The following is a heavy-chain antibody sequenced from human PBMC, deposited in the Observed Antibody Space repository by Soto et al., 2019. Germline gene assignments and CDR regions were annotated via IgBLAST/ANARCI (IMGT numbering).Heavy chain of an antibody. CDR2: ISSNGNT. Sequence: SETLSLTCTVSDGSISGNFLTWIRQPAGKGLEWIGRISSNGNTDYNPSLKSRVTMSIDTSKNHFSLDLISVTASDTAIYYCAREVWVAGLLSYFDFWGQGXLVTVSS. D-gene: IGHD6-19*01. V-gene: IGHV4-4*07. CDR3: AREVWVAGLLSYFDF. J-gene: IGHJ4*02. CDR1: DGSISGNF.